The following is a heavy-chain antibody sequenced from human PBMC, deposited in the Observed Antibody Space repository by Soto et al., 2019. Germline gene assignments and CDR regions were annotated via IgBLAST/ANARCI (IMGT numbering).Heavy chain of an antibody. Sequence: PGESLKISCKGSGYSFTTYWISWVRQMPGKGLEWMGRIDPSDSYTNYSPSFQGHVTISADKSISTAYLQWSSLKASDTAMYYCARLGCDELLLYPTASSGQGTLVTVYS. J-gene: IGHJ5*02. V-gene: IGHV5-10-1*01. CDR1: GYSFTTYW. CDR3: ARLGCDELLLYPTAS. D-gene: IGHD1-7*01. CDR2: IDPSDSYT.